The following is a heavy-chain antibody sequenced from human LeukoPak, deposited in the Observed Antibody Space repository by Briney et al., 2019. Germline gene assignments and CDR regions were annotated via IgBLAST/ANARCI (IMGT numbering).Heavy chain of an antibody. CDR3: ARVAMGKGDAFDI. Sequence: ASVKVSCKTSGYSFTDYDIHWVRQATGQGLEWMGWINPNSGGTNYAQKFQGRVTMTRDTSISTAYMELSRLRSDDTAVYYCARVAMGKGDAFDIWGQGTMVTVSS. J-gene: IGHJ3*02. V-gene: IGHV1-2*02. CDR2: INPNSGGT. D-gene: IGHD1-26*01. CDR1: GYSFTDYD.